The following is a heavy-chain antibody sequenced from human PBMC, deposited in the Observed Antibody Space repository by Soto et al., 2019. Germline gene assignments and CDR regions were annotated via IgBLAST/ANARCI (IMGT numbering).Heavy chain of an antibody. Sequence: GXSVEVSSNAPGYTFTSYYMHLVRQSHGQGLEWMGLLNPSGGSTSYAQKFQGRVTMTRDTSTRTVYMELSSLRSEYTAVYYCARGLVDTAMVANYWGQGTLVTVSS. CDR2: LNPSGGST. J-gene: IGHJ4*02. V-gene: IGHV1-46*03. CDR3: ARGLVDTAMVANY. D-gene: IGHD5-18*01. CDR1: GYTFTSYY.